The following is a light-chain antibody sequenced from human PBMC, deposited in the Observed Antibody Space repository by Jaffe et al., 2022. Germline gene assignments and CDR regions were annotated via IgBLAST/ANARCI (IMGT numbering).Light chain of an antibody. CDR3: QQSYSTPYT. J-gene: IGKJ2*01. V-gene: IGKV1-39*01. CDR1: QTISRY. Sequence: DIQMTQSPSSLSASVGDRVTITCWASQTISRYLNWYQHKPGKAPKLLIYAASNLQSGVPSRFSGSGSGTDFTLTISSLQPEDFATYYCQQSYSTPYTFGQGTKLEIK. CDR2: AAS.